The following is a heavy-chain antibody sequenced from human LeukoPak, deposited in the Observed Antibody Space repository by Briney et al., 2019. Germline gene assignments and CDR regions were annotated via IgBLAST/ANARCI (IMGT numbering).Heavy chain of an antibody. J-gene: IGHJ4*02. CDR3: ARWYYYGSGSINYFDY. CDR2: IYYSGST. CDR1: GGSISSYY. V-gene: IGHV4-59*08. Sequence: SETLSLTCTVSGGSISSYYWSWIRQPPGKGLEWIGYIYYSGSTNYNPSLKSRVTISLDTSKNQFSLKLSSVTAADTAVYYCARWYYYGSGSINYFDYWGQGTLVTVSS. D-gene: IGHD3-10*01.